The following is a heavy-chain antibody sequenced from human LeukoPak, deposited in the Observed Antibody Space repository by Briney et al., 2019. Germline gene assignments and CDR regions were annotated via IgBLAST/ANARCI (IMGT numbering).Heavy chain of an antibody. CDR1: GFTSSNAW. J-gene: IGHJ4*02. V-gene: IGHV3-15*01. CDR2: IKSKTDGGTT. D-gene: IGHD3-3*01. CDR3: TTKGITIFGVAIDY. Sequence: GGSLRLSCAASGFTSSNAWMSWVRHAPGKGLEWVGRIKSKTDGGTTDYAAPVKGRFTISRDDSKNTLYLQMNSLKTEDTAVYYCTTKGITIFGVAIDYWGQGTLVTVSS.